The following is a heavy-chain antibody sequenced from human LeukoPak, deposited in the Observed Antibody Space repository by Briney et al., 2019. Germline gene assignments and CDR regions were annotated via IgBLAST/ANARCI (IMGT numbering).Heavy chain of an antibody. Sequence: PGGSLRLSCAASGFTFRSHSMSWVRQAPGKGLEWVSGISGSGSNTFYADSVKGRFTISRDNSKNTLYLQMSSLRAEDTAVYYCAKDRDGLGVAGVGYWGQGTLVTVSS. CDR3: AKDRDGLGVAGVGY. V-gene: IGHV3-23*01. CDR1: GFTFRSHS. CDR2: ISGSGSNT. J-gene: IGHJ4*02. D-gene: IGHD1-26*01.